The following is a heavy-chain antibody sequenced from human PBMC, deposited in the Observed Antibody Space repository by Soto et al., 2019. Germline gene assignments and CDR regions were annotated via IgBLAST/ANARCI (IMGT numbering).Heavy chain of an antibody. J-gene: IGHJ5*02. CDR2: IYYSGST. Sequence: SETLSLTCTVSGGSISSYYWSWIRQPPGKGLEWIGSIYYSGSTNYNPSLKSRVTISVDTSKNQFSLKLSSVTAADTAVYYCASPAYCGGDCYGGWFDPWGQGTRGTVPQ. CDR3: ASPAYCGGDCYGGWFDP. CDR1: GGSISSYY. D-gene: IGHD2-21*02. V-gene: IGHV4-59*01.